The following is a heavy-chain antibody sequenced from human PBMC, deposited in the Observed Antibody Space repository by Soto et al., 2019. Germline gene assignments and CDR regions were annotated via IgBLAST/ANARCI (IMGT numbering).Heavy chain of an antibody. V-gene: IGHV1-18*01. Sequence: QVQLVQSGAEVKKPGASVKVSCKASGYTFTSYGISWVRQAPGQGLEWMGWISAYNGNTNYAQKLQGRVTMTTDTSTSTAYIELRSLRSDDTAVYYCARDLPPRSGYYLPPSDYWGQGTLVTVSS. J-gene: IGHJ4*02. CDR3: ARDLPPRSGYYLPPSDY. D-gene: IGHD3-3*01. CDR2: ISAYNGNT. CDR1: GYTFTSYG.